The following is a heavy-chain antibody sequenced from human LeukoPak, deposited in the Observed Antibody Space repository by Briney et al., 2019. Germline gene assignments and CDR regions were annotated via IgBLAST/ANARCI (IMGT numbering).Heavy chain of an antibody. Sequence: GGSLRLSCAASGFTFSSFELNWVRQAPGKGLEWASYISISGSTIKYADSVKGRFTISRDNAENSLYLQMNSLRAEDTAVYYCARRSSWYYFDYWGQGTLVTVSS. J-gene: IGHJ4*02. CDR3: ARRSSWYYFDY. D-gene: IGHD6-13*01. CDR2: ISISGSTI. V-gene: IGHV3-48*03. CDR1: GFTFSSFE.